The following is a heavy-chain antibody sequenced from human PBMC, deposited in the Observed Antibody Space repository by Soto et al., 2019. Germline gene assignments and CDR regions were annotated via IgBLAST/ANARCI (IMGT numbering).Heavy chain of an antibody. CDR1: GYSFTSYW. CDR2: IYPGDSDT. V-gene: IGHV5-51*01. J-gene: IGHJ3*02. Sequence: GESLKISCKGSGYSFTSYWIGWVRQMPGKGLEWMGIIYPGDSDTRYSPSFQGQVTISADKSISTAYLQWSSLKASDTAMYYCARGKPYIWGSYRSNAFDIWGQGTMVTVSS. CDR3: ARGKPYIWGSYRSNAFDI. D-gene: IGHD3-16*02.